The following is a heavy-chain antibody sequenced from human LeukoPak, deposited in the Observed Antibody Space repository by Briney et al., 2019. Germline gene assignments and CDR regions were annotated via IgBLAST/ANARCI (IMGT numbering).Heavy chain of an antibody. CDR2: IKQDGSEK. CDR3: ARGIYDLPNWFDP. D-gene: IGHD3-3*01. Sequence: GGSLRLSCAASGFTFSSYWMSWVRQAPGKGLEWVANIKQDGSEKCYVDSVKGRFTISRDNAKNSLYLQMNSLRAEDTAVYYCARGIYDLPNWFDPWGQGTLVTVSS. J-gene: IGHJ5*02. CDR1: GFTFSSYW. V-gene: IGHV3-7*04.